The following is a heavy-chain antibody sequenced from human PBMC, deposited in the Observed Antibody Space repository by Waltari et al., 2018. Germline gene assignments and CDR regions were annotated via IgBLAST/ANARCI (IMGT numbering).Heavy chain of an antibody. CDR1: GGSMTSSY. Sequence: QVQLQESGPRLVKPSETLSLTCTVSGGSMTSSYWSWIRQPPGKGLEWIGYIYSSGTTNYNPSRKSRVIISVDTSKSQFSLKLSSVTAADTAVYYCASGGVPAAPRRAFDIWGQGTMVTVSS. CDR3: ASGGVPAAPRRAFDI. V-gene: IGHV4-59*01. CDR2: IYSSGTT. J-gene: IGHJ3*02. D-gene: IGHD2-2*01.